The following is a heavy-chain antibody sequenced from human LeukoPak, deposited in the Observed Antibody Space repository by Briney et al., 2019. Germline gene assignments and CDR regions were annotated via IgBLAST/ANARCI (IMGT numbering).Heavy chain of an antibody. D-gene: IGHD6-19*01. CDR1: GGSFSGYY. J-gene: IGHJ4*02. CDR3: ARRGLIAVAADFDY. Sequence: SETLSLTCAVYGGSFSGYYWSWIRQPPGKGLEWIGEINHSGSTNYNPFLKSRVTISVDTSKNQFSLKLSSVTAADTAVYYCARRGLIAVAADFDYWGQGTLVTVSS. CDR2: INHSGST. V-gene: IGHV4-34*01.